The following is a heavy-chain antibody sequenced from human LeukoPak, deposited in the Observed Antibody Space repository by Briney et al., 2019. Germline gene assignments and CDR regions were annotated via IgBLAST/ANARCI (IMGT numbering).Heavy chain of an antibody. CDR2: ISSSSSTI. Sequence: GGSLRLSCAASGFTFSIYSMNWVRQAPGKGLEWVSYISSSSSTIYYADSVKGRFTISRDNSKNTLYLQMNSLRAEDTAVYYCAKNRSYFDYWGQGTLVTVSS. J-gene: IGHJ4*02. CDR1: GFTFSIYS. D-gene: IGHD2/OR15-2a*01. CDR3: AKNRSYFDY. V-gene: IGHV3-48*01.